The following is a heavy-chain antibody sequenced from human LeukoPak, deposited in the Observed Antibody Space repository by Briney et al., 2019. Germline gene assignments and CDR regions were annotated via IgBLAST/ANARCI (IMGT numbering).Heavy chain of an antibody. CDR3: AKETPNTGWFDP. J-gene: IGHJ5*02. Sequence: ASVKVSCKASGYTFTSYYIHWVRQAPGQGLEWVGIINPSGDGTNYPQRFQGRVTLTRDTSTSTVYMELSSLRSEDTAMYYCAKETPNTGWFDPWGQGTLVTVSS. CDR2: INPSGDGT. V-gene: IGHV1-46*01. D-gene: IGHD1-14*01. CDR1: GYTFTSYY.